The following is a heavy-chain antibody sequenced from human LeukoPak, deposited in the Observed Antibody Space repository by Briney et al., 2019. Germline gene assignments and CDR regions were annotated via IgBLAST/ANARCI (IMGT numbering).Heavy chain of an antibody. CDR3: ARGQRGYYDSSGYYYVGRY. V-gene: IGHV1-2*02. Sequence: ASVKVSCKASGYAFTGYYMHWVRQAPGQGLEWMGWINPNSGGTNHAQKFQGRVTMTRDTSISTAYMELSRLRSDDTAVYYCARGQRGYYDSSGYYYVGRYWGQGTLVTVSS. CDR2: INPNSGGT. D-gene: IGHD3-22*01. CDR1: GYAFTGYY. J-gene: IGHJ4*02.